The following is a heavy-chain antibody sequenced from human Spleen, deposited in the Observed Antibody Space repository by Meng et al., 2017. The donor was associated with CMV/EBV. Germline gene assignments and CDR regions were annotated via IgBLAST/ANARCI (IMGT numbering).Heavy chain of an antibody. CDR2: IKQDGSVK. D-gene: IGHD2-2*01. CDR1: FSRFW. V-gene: IGHV3-7*03. J-gene: IGHJ5*02. CDR3: AKYPVVVVPAASQGNWFDP. Sequence: FSRFWMSWVRQAPGKGLEWVASIKQDGSVKYYVDSVKGRFTISRDNSKNTLYLQMNSLRAEDTAVYYCAKYPVVVVPAASQGNWFDPWGQGTLVTVSS.